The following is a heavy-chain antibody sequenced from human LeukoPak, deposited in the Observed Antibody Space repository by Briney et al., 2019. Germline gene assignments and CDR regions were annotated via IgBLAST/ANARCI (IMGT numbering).Heavy chain of an antibody. D-gene: IGHD3-22*01. CDR3: AREHYDSSGHYVDY. V-gene: IGHV1-18*04. Sequence: ASVKVSCKASGYIFTGYYMHWVRQAPGQGLEWMGWISAYNGNTNYAQKLQGRVTMTTDTSTSTAYMELRSLRSDDTAVYYCAREHYDSSGHYVDYWGQGTLVTVSS. J-gene: IGHJ4*02. CDR2: ISAYNGNT. CDR1: GYIFTGYY.